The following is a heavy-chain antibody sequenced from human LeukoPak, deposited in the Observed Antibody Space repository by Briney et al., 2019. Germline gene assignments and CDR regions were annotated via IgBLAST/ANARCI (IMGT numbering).Heavy chain of an antibody. Sequence: SETLSLTCAVSGGSISSGGYSWSWIRQPPGKGLEWIGYIYHSGSTYYNPSLKSRVTISVDRSKNQFSLKLSSVTAADTAVYYCARGHGWGRNVVFDIGGKGKMVTVS. J-gene: IGHJ3*02. CDR2: IYHSGST. D-gene: IGHD3-10*01. CDR3: ARGHGWGRNVVFDI. CDR1: GGSISSGGYS. V-gene: IGHV4-30-2*01.